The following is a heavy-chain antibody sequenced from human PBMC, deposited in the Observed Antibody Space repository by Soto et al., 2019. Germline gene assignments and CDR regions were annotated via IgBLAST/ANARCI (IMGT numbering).Heavy chain of an antibody. Sequence: ASVKVSCKASGYTFPSYAMQWVRQAPGQRLEWMGWINAGSGNTKYSQKFQGRVTITRDTSASTAYMELSSLRSEDTAVYYCARVPTYYFDYWGQGTLVTVSS. CDR2: INAGSGNT. CDR3: ARVPTYYFDY. J-gene: IGHJ4*02. V-gene: IGHV1-3*01. CDR1: GYTFPSYA.